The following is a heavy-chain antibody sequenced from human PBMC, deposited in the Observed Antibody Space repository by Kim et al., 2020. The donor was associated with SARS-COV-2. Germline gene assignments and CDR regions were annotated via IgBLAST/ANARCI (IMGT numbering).Heavy chain of an antibody. CDR3: ARGDTMKYTLFDP. Sequence: SETLSLTCTVSGGSISSGGYYWSWIRQHPGKGLEWIGYIYYSGSTYYNPSLKSRVTISVDTSKNQFSLKLSSVTAADTAVYYCARGDTMKYTLFDPWGQGTLVTVSS. CDR1: GGSISSGGYY. CDR2: IYYSGST. J-gene: IGHJ5*02. D-gene: IGHD3-22*01. V-gene: IGHV4-31*03.